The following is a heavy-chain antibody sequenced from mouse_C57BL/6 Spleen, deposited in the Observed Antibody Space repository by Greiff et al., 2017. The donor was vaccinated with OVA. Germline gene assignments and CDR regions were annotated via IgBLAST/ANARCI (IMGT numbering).Heavy chain of an antibody. CDR2: IYPSDSET. CDR1: GYTFTSYW. CDR3: ASGPLLAYYYAMDY. J-gene: IGHJ4*01. V-gene: IGHV1-61*01. Sequence: VQLQQPGAELVRPGSSVKLSCKASGYTFTSYWMDWVKQRPGQGLEWIGNIYPSDSETHYNQKFKDKATLTVDKSSSTAYMQLSSLTSEDSAVYYCASGPLLAYYYAMDYWGQGTSVTVSS.